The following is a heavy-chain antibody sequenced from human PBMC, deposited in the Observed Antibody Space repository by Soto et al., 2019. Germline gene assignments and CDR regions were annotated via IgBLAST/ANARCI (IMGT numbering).Heavy chain of an antibody. V-gene: IGHV3-72*01. CDR2: TRNKANSYTT. D-gene: IGHD6-13*01. J-gene: IGHJ3*02. Sequence: GGSLRLSCAASGFTFSDHYMDWVRQAPGKGLEWVGRTRNKANSYTTEYAASVKGRFTISRDDSKNSLYLQMNSLKTEDTAVYYCARGGLLSSMWPETGIAFDIWGTRTMVTGSS. CDR3: ARGGLLSSMWPETGIAFDI. CDR1: GFTFSDHY.